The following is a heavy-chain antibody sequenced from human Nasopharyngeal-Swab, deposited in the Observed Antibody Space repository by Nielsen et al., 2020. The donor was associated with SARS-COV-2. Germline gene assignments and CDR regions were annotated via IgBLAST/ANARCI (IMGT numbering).Heavy chain of an antibody. J-gene: IGHJ4*02. CDR1: GFTFSSYW. V-gene: IGHV3-7*03. D-gene: IGHD1-26*01. CDR2: IKQDGSEK. CDR3: ARDGGGSYYADY. Sequence: GESLKISCAASGFTFSSYWMSWVRQAPGKGLEWVANIKQDGSEKYYVDSVKGRFTISRDNVKNSLYLQMNSLRAEDTAVYYCARDGGGSYYADYWGQGTLVTVSS.